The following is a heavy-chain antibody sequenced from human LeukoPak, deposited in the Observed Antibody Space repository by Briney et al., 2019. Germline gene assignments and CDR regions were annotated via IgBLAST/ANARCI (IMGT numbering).Heavy chain of an antibody. CDR1: GFTVSSDE. D-gene: IGHD2-21*02. CDR3: AKVTGLVDPFAY. Sequence: GGSLRLSCAASGFTVSSDEMSWVRQAPGKGLEWVSAISGSGDTTYYADSVKGRFTISRDNSKNTLYLQMNSLRAEDTAVYYCAKVTGLVDPFAYWGQGTLVTVSS. J-gene: IGHJ4*02. CDR2: ISGSGDTT. V-gene: IGHV3-23*01.